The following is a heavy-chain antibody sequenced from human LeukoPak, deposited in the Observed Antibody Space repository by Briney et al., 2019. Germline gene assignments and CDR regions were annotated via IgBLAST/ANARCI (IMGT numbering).Heavy chain of an antibody. CDR3: ARDRTAAGGDWFDP. Sequence: GGSLRLSCAASGFTFSSYAMSWVRQAPGKGLEWVSAISGSGGSAYYADSVKGRFTISRDNSKNTLYLQMNSLRAEDTAVYYCARDRTAAGGDWFDPWGQGTLVTVSS. V-gene: IGHV3-23*01. CDR2: ISGSGGSA. J-gene: IGHJ5*02. CDR1: GFTFSSYA. D-gene: IGHD6-13*01.